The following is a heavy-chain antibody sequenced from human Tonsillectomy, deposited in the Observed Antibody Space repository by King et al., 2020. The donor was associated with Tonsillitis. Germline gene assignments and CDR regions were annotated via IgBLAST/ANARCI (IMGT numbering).Heavy chain of an antibody. Sequence: VQLVQSGAEVKKPGASVKVSCRASGYTFTAYYIHWLRQAPGQGLEWMGWIDPNSGAPKYAQKFQGRVTMTRDTSIGTAYMELIRLRSDDTAVYYCARDQLLGVRFFDWCYGMDVWGQGTTVTVSS. J-gene: IGHJ6*02. D-gene: IGHD3-9*01. CDR2: IDPNSGAP. V-gene: IGHV1-2*02. CDR3: ARDQLLGVRFFDWCYGMDV. CDR1: GYTFTAYY.